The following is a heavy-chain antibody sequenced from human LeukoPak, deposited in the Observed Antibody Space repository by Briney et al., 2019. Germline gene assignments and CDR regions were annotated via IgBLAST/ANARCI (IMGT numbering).Heavy chain of an antibody. D-gene: IGHD4-17*01. CDR3: TTDQGTVTTDKIYYYYGMDV. J-gene: IGHJ6*02. CDR2: INQDGSEK. CDR1: GFTFSSYW. V-gene: IGHV3-7*03. Sequence: GGSLRLSCAASGFTFSSYWMHWVRQAPGKGLEWVANINQDGSEKYYVDSVKGRFTISRDNAKRSLYLQMNSLRAEDTAVYYCTTDQGTVTTDKIYYYYGMDVWGQGTTVTVSS.